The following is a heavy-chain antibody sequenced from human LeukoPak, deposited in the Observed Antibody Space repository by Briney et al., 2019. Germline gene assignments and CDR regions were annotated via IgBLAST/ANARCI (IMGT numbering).Heavy chain of an antibody. CDR3: ARDGMGATTGIYYYYMDV. CDR1: GGTFSSYA. D-gene: IGHD1-26*01. V-gene: IGHV1-69*05. Sequence: SVKVSYKASGGTFSSYAISWVRQAPGQGLEWMGGNIPIFGTANYAQKFQGRVTITTDESTSTAYMELSSLRSEDTAVYYCARDGMGATTGIYYYYMDVWGKGTTVTVSS. CDR2: NIPIFGTA. J-gene: IGHJ6*03.